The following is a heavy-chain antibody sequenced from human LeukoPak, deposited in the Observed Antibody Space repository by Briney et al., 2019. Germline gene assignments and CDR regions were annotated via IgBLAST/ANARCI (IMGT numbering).Heavy chain of an antibody. CDR3: AREVGVTAMVTRHYYGMDV. Sequence: ASVKVSCKASGYTFTSYGISWVRQAPGQGLEWMGWISAYNGNTNYAQKLQGRVTMTTDTSTSTAYMELRSLRSDDTAVYYCAREVGVTAMVTRHYYGMDVWGQGTTVTVSS. V-gene: IGHV1-18*01. J-gene: IGHJ6*02. D-gene: IGHD5-18*01. CDR1: GYTFTSYG. CDR2: ISAYNGNT.